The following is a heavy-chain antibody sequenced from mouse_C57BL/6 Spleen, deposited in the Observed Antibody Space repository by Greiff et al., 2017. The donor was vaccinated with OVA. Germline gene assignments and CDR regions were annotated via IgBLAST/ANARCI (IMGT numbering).Heavy chain of an antibody. Sequence: VQLQQSGPELVKPGASVKISCKASGYTFTDYYMNWVKQSHGKSLEWIGDINPNNGGTSYNQKFKGKATLTVDKSSSTAYMELRSLTSEDSAVYYCASQLVFDYWGQGTTLTVSS. V-gene: IGHV1-26*01. D-gene: IGHD4-1*02. CDR3: ASQLVFDY. CDR2: INPNNGGT. CDR1: GYTFTDYY. J-gene: IGHJ2*01.